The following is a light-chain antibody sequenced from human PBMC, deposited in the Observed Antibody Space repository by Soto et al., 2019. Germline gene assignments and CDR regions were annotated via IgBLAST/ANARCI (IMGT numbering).Light chain of an antibody. CDR1: SSDVGKYDY. Sequence: QSALTQPPSASGSPGQSVTISCTGTSSDVGKYDYVSWFQHHPGKAPKLIIYEVTKRPSGISSRFSGSKSGITASLTISGLQAEDGGDYYCCSYAGARTYVLFGGGTKLTVL. J-gene: IGLJ3*02. CDR2: EVT. V-gene: IGLV2-8*01. CDR3: CSYAGARTYVL.